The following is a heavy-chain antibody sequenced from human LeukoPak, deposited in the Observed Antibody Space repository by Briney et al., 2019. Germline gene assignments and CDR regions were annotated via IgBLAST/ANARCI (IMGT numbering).Heavy chain of an antibody. D-gene: IGHD3-10*01. Sequence: PGGSLRLSCAAPGFSFSSYAMSWVRQAPGKGLEWGSAISGSGGSTNYAGSGKGRFTISRDNSKNTLYLQMNSLRAEDTAVYYCARKSASGNYPLDYWGQGTLVTVSS. V-gene: IGHV3-23*01. CDR1: GFSFSSYA. J-gene: IGHJ4*02. CDR3: ARKSASGNYPLDY. CDR2: ISGSGGST.